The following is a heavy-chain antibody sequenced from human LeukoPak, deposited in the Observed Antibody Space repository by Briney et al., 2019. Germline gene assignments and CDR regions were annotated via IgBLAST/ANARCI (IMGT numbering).Heavy chain of an antibody. Sequence: GGSLRLSCAASGFTFSSYGMHWVRQAPGKGLEWVSSISSSSSYIYYADSVKGRFTISRDNAKNSLYLQMNSLRAEDTAVYYCARDRITMVRGEDYYYGMDVWGQGTTVTVSS. D-gene: IGHD3-10*01. CDR1: GFTFSSYG. CDR2: ISSSSSYI. CDR3: ARDRITMVRGEDYYYGMDV. V-gene: IGHV3-21*01. J-gene: IGHJ6*02.